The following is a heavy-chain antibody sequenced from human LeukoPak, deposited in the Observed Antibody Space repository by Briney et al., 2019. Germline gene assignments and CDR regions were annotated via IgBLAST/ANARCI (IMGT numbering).Heavy chain of an antibody. Sequence: SETLFLTCAVYGGAFSGYSWSWIRQPPGKGLEWIGEIDPNGTTNYNPSLKSRVTLSEDTSKNQFSLNLNSVTAADTAIYYCARGRSYEYGDYDYWGQGMLVTVSS. V-gene: IGHV4-34*01. J-gene: IGHJ4*02. D-gene: IGHD4-17*01. CDR3: ARGRSYEYGDYDY. CDR2: IDPNGTT. CDR1: GGAFSGYS.